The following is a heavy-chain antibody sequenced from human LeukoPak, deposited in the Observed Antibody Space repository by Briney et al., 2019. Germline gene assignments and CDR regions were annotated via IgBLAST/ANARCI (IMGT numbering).Heavy chain of an antibody. CDR1: GYTFTSYD. V-gene: IGHV1-8*03. J-gene: IGHJ5*02. CDR2: MNPNSGNT. CDR3: ARGLSCSSTSCNYNWFDP. D-gene: IGHD2-2*01. Sequence: ASMKVSCKASGYTFTSYDINWVRQATGQGLEWMGWMNPNSGNTGYAQKFQGRVTITRNTSISTAYMELSSLRSEDTAVYYCARGLSCSSTSCNYNWFDPWGQGTLVTVSS.